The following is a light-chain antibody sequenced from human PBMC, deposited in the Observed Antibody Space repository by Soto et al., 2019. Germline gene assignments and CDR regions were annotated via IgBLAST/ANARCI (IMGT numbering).Light chain of an antibody. CDR1: QYINTR. CDR2: QTS. V-gene: IGKV3-11*01. J-gene: IGKJ1*01. CDR3: HQSQSWPRT. Sequence: EIVFTQSPATLSSFPGDRVTLSCRASQYINTRLAWYQHRPGQAPRLLIYQTSIRAAGIPARFSASGSGTDFTLTISDVQPEDFELYYCHQSQSWPRTLAQGTKVDIK.